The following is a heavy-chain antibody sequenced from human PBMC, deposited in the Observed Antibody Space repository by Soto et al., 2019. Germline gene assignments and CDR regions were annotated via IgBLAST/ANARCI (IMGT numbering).Heavy chain of an antibody. CDR2: MNPNSGNT. CDR1: GYTFTSYD. CDR3: AIGPMTTVTMNV. Sequence: ASVKVSCKASGYTFTSYDINWVRQATGQGLEWMGWMNPNSGNTGYAQKFQGRVTMTRNTSISTAYMELSSLRSEDTAVYYFAIGPMTTVTMNVSSQTTTVTVS. V-gene: IGHV1-8*01. J-gene: IGHJ6*02. D-gene: IGHD4-17*01.